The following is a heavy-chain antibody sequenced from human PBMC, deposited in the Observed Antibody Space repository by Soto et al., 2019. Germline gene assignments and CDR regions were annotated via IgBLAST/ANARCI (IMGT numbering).Heavy chain of an antibody. CDR1: GSTFNNFA. Sequence: QVVLLQSGAEVKAPGSSVRVSCQVSGSTFNNFAFSWVRQAPGNGPEWMGGIVVDSNTAEYSQRFQDRVTITADNSSKTLYMELGSLTFEDTAVYYCARAIKRWEVNYYFDFWGQGTLVTVSS. J-gene: IGHJ4*02. D-gene: IGHD1-26*01. V-gene: IGHV1-69*06. CDR3: ARAIKRWEVNYYFDF. CDR2: IVVDSNTA.